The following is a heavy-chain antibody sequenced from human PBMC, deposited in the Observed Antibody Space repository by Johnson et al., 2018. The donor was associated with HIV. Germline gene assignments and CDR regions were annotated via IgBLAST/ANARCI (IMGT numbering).Heavy chain of an antibody. J-gene: IGHJ3*02. CDR3: ARYSSSFDAFDI. CDR1: GFTFSTYA. CDR2: ISYDGRNK. Sequence: HVQLVESGGGVVQPERSLRLSCAASGFTFSTYAMHWVRQAPGKGLEWVACISYDGRNKHYAGSVKCRFTISRDNSKNTLYLQMNSLRTEDTAVYYCARYSSSFDAFDIWGQGTMVTVSS. V-gene: IGHV3-30*04. D-gene: IGHD6-6*01.